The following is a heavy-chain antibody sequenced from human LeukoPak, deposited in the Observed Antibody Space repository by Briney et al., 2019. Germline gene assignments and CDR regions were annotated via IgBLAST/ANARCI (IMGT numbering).Heavy chain of an antibody. CDR1: GFSLSSYG. CDR3: AKDGIRYYYDSSGYYGDY. CDR2: ISYEGSNE. D-gene: IGHD3-22*01. Sequence: PGRSLRLSCAASGFSLSSYGMHWVRQAPGKGLEWVAVISYEGSNEYYADSVKGRFTISRDNSKNTLYLQMISLRAEDTAVYYCAKDGIRYYYDSSGYYGDYWGQGTLVTVSS. J-gene: IGHJ4*02. V-gene: IGHV3-30*18.